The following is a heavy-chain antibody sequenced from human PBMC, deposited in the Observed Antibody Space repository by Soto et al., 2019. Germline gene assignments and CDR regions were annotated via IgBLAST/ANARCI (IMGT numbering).Heavy chain of an antibody. Sequence: GGSLRPSCAASGFAFTTYSMHWVRQAPGKGLLWVSRINSDGSSTSYADSVKGRFTISRDNAKNTLYLQMNSLRAEDTAVYYCAREYSSSAGHYYYGMDVWGQGTPVTVYS. CDR3: AREYSSSAGHYYYGMDV. J-gene: IGHJ6*02. CDR2: INSDGSST. V-gene: IGHV3-74*01. D-gene: IGHD6-6*01. CDR1: GFAFTTYS.